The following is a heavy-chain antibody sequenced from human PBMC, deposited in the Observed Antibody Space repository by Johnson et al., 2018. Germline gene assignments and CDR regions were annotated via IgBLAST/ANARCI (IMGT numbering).Heavy chain of an antibody. CDR2: IIPIVDIA. CDR3: AFSGEYRADAFDI. D-gene: IGHD2/OR15-2a*01. CDR1: GGTFSSYT. J-gene: IGHJ3*02. Sequence: QVQLVQSGAEVKKPGSSVTVSCKASGGTFSSYTISWVRQAPGQGLEWMGGIIPIVDIANYAQNFQGRVTITADKSTSTAYMELGSLRSEDTAVYYCAFSGEYRADAFDIWGQGTMVTVSS. V-gene: IGHV1-69*02.